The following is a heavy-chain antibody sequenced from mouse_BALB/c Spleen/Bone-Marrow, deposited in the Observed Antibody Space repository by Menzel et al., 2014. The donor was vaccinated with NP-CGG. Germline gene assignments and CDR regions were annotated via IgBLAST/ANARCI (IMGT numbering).Heavy chain of an antibody. J-gene: IGHJ2*01. CDR1: GYTFTSYW. CDR2: TAPGSGST. D-gene: IGHD2-14*01. CDR3: AYYRYDVNY. V-gene: IGHV1S41*01. Sequence: DLVKPGASVKLSCKASGYTFTSYWINWIKQRPGQGLEWLGRTAPGSGSTYYNEMFKGKAILTVDTSSSTAYIQLSSLSSEDSAVYFCAYYRYDVNYWGQGTTLTVSS.